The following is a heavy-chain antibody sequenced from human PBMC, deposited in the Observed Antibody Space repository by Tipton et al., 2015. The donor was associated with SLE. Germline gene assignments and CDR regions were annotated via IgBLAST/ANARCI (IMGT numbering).Heavy chain of an antibody. Sequence: TLSLTCTVSDDSISNYYWSWIRQSPGKGLEWMGYGYNIGSTNYNPSLESRLTISVDTSKNQFSLRLSSVSAADTAMYYCARALWVDKDFEVPLAIRLRAFDIWGQGRMVTVSS. D-gene: IGHD2-2*02. V-gene: IGHV4-59*01. J-gene: IGHJ3*02. CDR3: ARALWVDKDFEVPLAIRLRAFDI. CDR1: DDSISNYY. CDR2: GYNIGST.